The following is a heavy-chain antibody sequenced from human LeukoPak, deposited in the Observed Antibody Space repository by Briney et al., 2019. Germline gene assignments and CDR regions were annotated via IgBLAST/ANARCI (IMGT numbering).Heavy chain of an antibody. J-gene: IGHJ5*02. CDR3: ARDLASLMFVP. CDR2: ISGSGGST. D-gene: IGHD3-16*01. Sequence: PGGSLRLSCAASGFTFSSYAMSWVRQAPGKGLEWVSAISGSGGSTYYGDSVKGRFTISRDDAKNSLFLQMNSLRAEDTATYYCARDLASLMFVPWGQGTLVTVSS. CDR1: GFTFSSYA. V-gene: IGHV3-23*01.